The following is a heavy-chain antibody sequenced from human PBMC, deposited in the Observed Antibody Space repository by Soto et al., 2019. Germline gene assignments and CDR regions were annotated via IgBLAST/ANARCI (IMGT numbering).Heavy chain of an antibody. CDR2: IYYSGST. CDR3: ASTPIYCDYANGAFDI. CDR1: GGSISSYY. J-gene: IGHJ3*02. Sequence: SETLSLTCTVSGGSISSYYWSWIRQPPGKGLEWIGYIYYSGSTNYNPSLKSRVTISVDTSKNQFSLNLSSVTPAATAVYFCASTPIYCDYANGAFDIWGQGTMVTVSS. V-gene: IGHV4-59*01. D-gene: IGHD4-17*01.